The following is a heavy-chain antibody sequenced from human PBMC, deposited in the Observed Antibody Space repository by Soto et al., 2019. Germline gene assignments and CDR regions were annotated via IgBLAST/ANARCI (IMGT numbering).Heavy chain of an antibody. CDR1: GGAFSGYY. V-gene: IGHV4-34*01. D-gene: IGHD6-19*01. CDR2: INHSGST. J-gene: IGHJ5*02. Sequence: PSETLSLTCAVYGGAFSGYYWSLIRQPPGKGLEWIGEINHSGSTNYNPSLKSRVTISVDTSKNQFSLKLSSVTAADTAVYYCARLLGKAVAGTPKANWFDPWGQGTLVTVSS. CDR3: ARLLGKAVAGTPKANWFDP.